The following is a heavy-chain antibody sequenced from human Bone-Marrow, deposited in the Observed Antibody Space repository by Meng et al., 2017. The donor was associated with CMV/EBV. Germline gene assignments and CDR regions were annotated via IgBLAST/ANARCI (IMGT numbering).Heavy chain of an antibody. Sequence: ISRRSCYWGWIRQPPGKGLEWIGNVYYTGSTYYNPSLKSRVTISVDTSKNQFSLRLTSVTAADTAVYYCARSPLDYGDYLDQTEYFQHWGQGTLVTVSS. D-gene: IGHD4-17*01. CDR3: ARSPLDYGDYLDQTEYFQH. V-gene: IGHV4-39*01. CDR1: ISRRSCY. J-gene: IGHJ1*01. CDR2: VYYTGST.